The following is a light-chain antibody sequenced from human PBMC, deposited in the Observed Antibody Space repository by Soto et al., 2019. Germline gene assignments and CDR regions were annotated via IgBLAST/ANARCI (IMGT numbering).Light chain of an antibody. V-gene: IGKV4-1*01. CDR2: WAS. Sequence: DIVMTQSPDSLAVSLGERATINCKSSQSVLYSSNIKNYLAWYQQKQGQPPKALIYWASTRESGVPDRFSGSGSGTDFTLTISSLQAEDVAVYYCQQYYTTPWTFGQGTKVEIK. CDR3: QQYYTTPWT. CDR1: QSVLYSSNIKNY. J-gene: IGKJ1*01.